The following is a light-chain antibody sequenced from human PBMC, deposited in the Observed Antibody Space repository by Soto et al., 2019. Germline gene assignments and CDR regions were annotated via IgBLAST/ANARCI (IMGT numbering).Light chain of an antibody. CDR2: GNS. CDR3: QSYDSSLSGSGVV. CDR1: SSNIGAGYD. V-gene: IGLV1-40*01. Sequence: QSVLTQPPSVSGAPGQRVTISCTGSSSNIGAGYDVHWYQQLPGTAPKLLIYGNSNRPSAVPDRFSGSKSGTSASLAITGLQAEDEADYYCQSYDSSLSGSGVVFGGGTKLTVL. J-gene: IGLJ2*01.